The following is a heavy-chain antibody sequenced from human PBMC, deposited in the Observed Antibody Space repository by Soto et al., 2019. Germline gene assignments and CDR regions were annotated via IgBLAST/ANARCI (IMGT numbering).Heavy chain of an antibody. CDR1: GFSLGTSGEG. D-gene: IGHD1-7*01. CDR2: LYWDGDK. Sequence: QITLRESGPTLVKPTQTLTLTCTFSGFSLGTSGEGVGWIRQPPRKALEWLATLYWDGDKRYSPSLRSRLTISKDTSESQVFLTMTNLDADDTATYYCAHRRGTITVATYFDYWGLGSLVTVSS. V-gene: IGHV2-5*02. J-gene: IGHJ4*02. CDR3: AHRRGTITVATYFDY.